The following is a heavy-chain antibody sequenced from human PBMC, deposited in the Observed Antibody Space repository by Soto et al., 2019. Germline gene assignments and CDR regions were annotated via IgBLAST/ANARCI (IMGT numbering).Heavy chain of an antibody. D-gene: IGHD2-21*02. J-gene: IGHJ6*02. Sequence: SVKVSCKASGFTFTSPAVQWVRQARGQRLEWIGWIVVGSGNTNYAQKFQERVTITRDMSTSTAYMELSSLRSEDTAVYYCAAPMTATLYYYYYGMDVWGQGTTVTVSS. CDR3: AAPMTATLYYYYYGMDV. V-gene: IGHV1-58*01. CDR2: IVVGSGNT. CDR1: GFTFTSPA.